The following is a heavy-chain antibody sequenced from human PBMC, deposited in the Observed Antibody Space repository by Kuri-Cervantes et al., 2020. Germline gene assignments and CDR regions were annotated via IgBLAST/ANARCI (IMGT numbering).Heavy chain of an antibody. Sequence: SETLSLTCTVSGGSISSGDYYWSWIRQPPGKGLEWIGYIYYSGSTYYNPSLKSRVTISVDTSKNQFSLKLSSVTAADTAVYYCARGSYYGSGSYFDLDYWGQGTLVTVSS. D-gene: IGHD3-10*01. CDR3: ARGSYYGSGSYFDLDY. CDR1: GGSISSGDYY. CDR2: IYYSGST. V-gene: IGHV4-30-4*02. J-gene: IGHJ4*02.